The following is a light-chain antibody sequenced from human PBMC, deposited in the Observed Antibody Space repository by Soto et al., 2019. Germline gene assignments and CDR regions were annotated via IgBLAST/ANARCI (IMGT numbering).Light chain of an antibody. V-gene: IGKV2-30*01. CDR2: KVS. J-gene: IGKJ4*02. CDR3: MRGTLWRLT. CDR1: QSLVYSDGNTY. Sequence: DVVMTQSPLSLPVTLGQPASISCRSSQSLVYSDGNTYLNWFHQRPGQSPRRLIYKVSNRDSGVQDRFSGSESGTDFTLKISRVEAGDVGVYFCMRGTLWRLTFCGGTKVQIK.